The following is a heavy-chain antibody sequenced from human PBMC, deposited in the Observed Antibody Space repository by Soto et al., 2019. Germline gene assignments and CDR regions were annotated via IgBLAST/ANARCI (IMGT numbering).Heavy chain of an antibody. D-gene: IGHD3-9*01. CDR3: ASRGAYYDILTGYYKTPYFDY. Sequence: SEILSLTCTVSGGSISSSSYYWGWIRQPPGKGLEWIGSIYYSGSTYYNPSLKSRVTISVDTSKNQFSLKLSSVTAADTAVYYCASRGAYYDILTGYYKTPYFDYWGQGTLVTVSS. V-gene: IGHV4-39*01. J-gene: IGHJ4*02. CDR1: GGSISSSSYY. CDR2: IYYSGST.